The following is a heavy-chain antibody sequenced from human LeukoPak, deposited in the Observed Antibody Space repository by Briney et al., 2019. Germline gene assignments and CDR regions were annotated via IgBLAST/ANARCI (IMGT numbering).Heavy chain of an antibody. CDR2: IYHSGST. CDR3: ASRTTRQLDAFDI. V-gene: IGHV4-38-2*02. J-gene: IGHJ3*02. CDR1: GYSISSGYY. D-gene: IGHD2-2*01. Sequence: SETLSLTCTVSGYSISSGYYWGWIRQPPGKGLEWIGSIYHSGSTYYNPSLKSRVTISVDTSKNQFSLKLSSVTAADTAVYYCASRTTRQLDAFDIWGQGTMVTVSS.